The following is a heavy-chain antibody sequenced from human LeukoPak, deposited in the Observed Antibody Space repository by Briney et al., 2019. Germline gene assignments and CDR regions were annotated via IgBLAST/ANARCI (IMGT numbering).Heavy chain of an antibody. Sequence: PGRSLRLSCAASGFTFSDYAMHWVRQAPGKGLEWVAVLSKDGTNIYHADSVKGRFTISRSNFKNTLYLQMNSLRAEDTALYYCVRENYGEFYFDYWGQGTLVAVSS. V-gene: IGHV3-30-3*01. D-gene: IGHD4-17*01. CDR1: GFTFSDYA. CDR3: VRENYGEFYFDY. CDR2: LSKDGTNI. J-gene: IGHJ4*02.